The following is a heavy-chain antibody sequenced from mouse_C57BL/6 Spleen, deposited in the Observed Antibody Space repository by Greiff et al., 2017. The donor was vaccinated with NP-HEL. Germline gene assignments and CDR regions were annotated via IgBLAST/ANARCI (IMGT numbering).Heavy chain of an antibody. CDR1: GFTFSDYG. D-gene: IGHD2-4*01. V-gene: IGHV5-17*01. Sequence: EVKLVESGGGLVKPGGSLKLSCAASGFTFSDYGMHWVRQAPEKGLEWVAYISSGSSTIYYADTVKGRFTISRDNAKNTLFLQMTSLRSEDTAMYYCAPIYYDYDGYFDVWGTGTTVTVSS. J-gene: IGHJ1*03. CDR2: ISSGSSTI. CDR3: APIYYDYDGYFDV.